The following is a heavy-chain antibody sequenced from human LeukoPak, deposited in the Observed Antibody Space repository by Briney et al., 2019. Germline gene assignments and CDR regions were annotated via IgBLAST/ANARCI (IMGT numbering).Heavy chain of an antibody. J-gene: IGHJ6*03. CDR2: ISSSSSTI. D-gene: IGHD2-15*01. V-gene: IGHV3-48*01. CDR1: GFTFSSYS. CDR3: ARTGYCSGGWCLGSSYFYMDV. Sequence: GGSLSLSCAASGFTFSSYSMNWVRQAPGKGLEWVSYISSSSSTIYYADSVKGRFTISRDNAKNSLYLQMNSLRAEDTAVYYCARTGYCSGGWCLGSSYFYMDVWGKGTTVTVSS.